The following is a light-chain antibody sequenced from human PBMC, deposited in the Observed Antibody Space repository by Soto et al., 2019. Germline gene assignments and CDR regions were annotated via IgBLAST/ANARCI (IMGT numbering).Light chain of an antibody. CDR1: QFLSSY. CDR2: DTS. J-gene: IGKJ4*01. V-gene: IGKV3-11*01. CDR3: QQRTNWLT. Sequence: FVLTQSPGNLSLSPGERATLSCRASQFLSSYLAWYQQKPGQPPRLLIYDTSNRATGIPARFSGSGSGTDFTLTISSLEPEDFAVYYCQQRTNWLTFGGGTKVDIK.